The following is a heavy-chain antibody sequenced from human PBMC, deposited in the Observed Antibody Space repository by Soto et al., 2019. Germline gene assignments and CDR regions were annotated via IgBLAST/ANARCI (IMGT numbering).Heavy chain of an antibody. J-gene: IGHJ4*02. CDR1: GYSFTSLD. CDR2: MQPSSGRT. D-gene: IGHD1-26*01. Sequence: ASVKVSCKASGYSFTSLDINWVRQTTGQGLEWMGWMQPSSGRTGYAQKFQGRVTMTRDTSINTACMELSSLTSDDTAFYYCARGVTAGVDYWGQGTLVTVSS. V-gene: IGHV1-8*01. CDR3: ARGVTAGVDY.